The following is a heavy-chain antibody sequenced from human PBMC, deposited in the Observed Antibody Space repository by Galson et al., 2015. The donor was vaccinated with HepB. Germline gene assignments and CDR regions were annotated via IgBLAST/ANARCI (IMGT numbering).Heavy chain of an antibody. D-gene: IGHD1-26*01. V-gene: IGHV3-49*03. CDR2: IRSKAYGGTT. Sequence: SLRLSCAGSGFTFGDYAMSWLRQAPGKGLEWVGFIRSKAYGGTTEYAASVKGRFTISRDDSKSIAYLQMNSLETEDTAVYYCTRDGVNSGSSSLYYYGMDVWGQGTTVTVSS. J-gene: IGHJ6*02. CDR3: TRDGVNSGSSSLYYYGMDV. CDR1: GFTFGDYA.